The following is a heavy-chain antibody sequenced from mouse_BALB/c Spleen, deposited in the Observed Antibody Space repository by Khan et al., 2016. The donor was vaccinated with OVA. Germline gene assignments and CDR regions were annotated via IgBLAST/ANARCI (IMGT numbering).Heavy chain of an antibody. CDR1: GFSLISYG. J-gene: IGHJ3*01. Sequence: QVQLKQSGPGLVAPSQSLSITCTVSGFSLISYGVSWVRQPPGKGLEWLGVIWGDGSTNYHSALISRLSISKDYPTSQVFLKLNSLQTDDAATYYCAIIYDGYDWFAYWGQGTLVTVSA. CDR3: AIIYDGYDWFAY. V-gene: IGHV2-3*01. D-gene: IGHD2-2*01. CDR2: IWGDGST.